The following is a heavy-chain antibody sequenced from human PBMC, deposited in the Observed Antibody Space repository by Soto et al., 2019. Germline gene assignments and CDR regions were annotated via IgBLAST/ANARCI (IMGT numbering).Heavy chain of an antibody. Sequence: QVQLQESGPGLVKPSQTLSLTCTVSGGSISSGGYYWSWIRQHPGKGLEWIGYIYYSGSTYYNPSRKIRVTISVDTSKIQFSLKLSSVTAADTAVYYCAREGPIYSSGWSTLFDYWGQGTLVTVSS. V-gene: IGHV4-31*03. CDR1: GGSISSGGYY. D-gene: IGHD6-19*01. J-gene: IGHJ4*02. CDR3: AREGPIYSSGWSTLFDY. CDR2: IYYSGST.